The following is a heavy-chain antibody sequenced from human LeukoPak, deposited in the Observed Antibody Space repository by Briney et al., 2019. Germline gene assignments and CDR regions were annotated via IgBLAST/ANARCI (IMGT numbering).Heavy chain of an antibody. Sequence: ASVKVSCKASGYTFTSYYMHWVRQAPGQGLEWMGIINPSGGSTSYAQKFQGRVTMTRDMSTSTVYMELSSLRSEDTAVYYCARDGSAYSYDSSAPGYFDLWGRGTLVTVSS. D-gene: IGHD3-22*01. J-gene: IGHJ2*01. CDR2: INPSGGST. CDR3: ARDGSAYSYDSSAPGYFDL. V-gene: IGHV1-46*01. CDR1: GYTFTSYY.